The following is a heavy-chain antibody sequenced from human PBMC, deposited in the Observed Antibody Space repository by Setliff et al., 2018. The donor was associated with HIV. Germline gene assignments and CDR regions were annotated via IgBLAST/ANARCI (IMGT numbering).Heavy chain of an antibody. CDR2: IYNTGSD. Sequence: SETLSLTCTVSGGSISSAGYYWSWIRRHPGKGLEWIGYIYNTGSDYFNPSLKSRLTISVDTSRNQFSLKLSSVTAADTAVYYCARGYTRGYFSHFDYWGQGTLVTVSS. J-gene: IGHJ4*02. CDR3: ARGYTRGYFSHFDY. D-gene: IGHD3-22*01. CDR1: GGSISSAGYY. V-gene: IGHV4-31*03.